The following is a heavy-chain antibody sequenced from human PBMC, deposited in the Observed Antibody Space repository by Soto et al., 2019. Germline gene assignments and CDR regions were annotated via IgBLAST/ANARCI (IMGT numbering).Heavy chain of an antibody. CDR3: AASGVGYYYYMDV. V-gene: IGHV4-34*01. D-gene: IGHD3-10*01. J-gene: IGHJ6*03. Sequence: SETLSLTCAVYGGSFSGYYWSWIRQPPGKGLEWIGEINHSGSTNYNPSLKSRVTISVDTSKNQFSLKLSSVTAADTAVYYCAASGVGYYYYMDVWGKGTTVTVSS. CDR2: INHSGST. CDR1: GGSFSGYY.